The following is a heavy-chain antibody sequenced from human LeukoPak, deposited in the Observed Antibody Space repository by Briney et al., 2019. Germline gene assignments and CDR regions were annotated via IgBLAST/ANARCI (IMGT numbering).Heavy chain of an antibody. Sequence: ASVKVSCKASGYTFTSYYMHWVRHAPGQGLEWMGIINPSGGSTSYAQKFQGRVTMTRDTSTSTVYMELSSLRSEDTAVYYCAREGCSSTSCYTGYYGMDVWGQGTTVTVSS. CDR2: INPSGGST. J-gene: IGHJ6*02. CDR3: AREGCSSTSCYTGYYGMDV. D-gene: IGHD2-2*02. V-gene: IGHV1-46*01. CDR1: GYTFTSYY.